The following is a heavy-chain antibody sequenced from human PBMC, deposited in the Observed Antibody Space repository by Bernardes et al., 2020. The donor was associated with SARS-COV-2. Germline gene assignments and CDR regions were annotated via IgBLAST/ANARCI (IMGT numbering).Heavy chain of an antibody. D-gene: IGHD2-2*01. V-gene: IGHV3-33*01. J-gene: IGHJ6*02. CDR2: IWYDGSNK. Sequence: GGSLRLSCAASGFTFSSYGMHWVRQAPGKGLEWVAVIWYDGSNKYYADSVKGRFTISRDNSKNTLYLQMNSLRAEDTAVYYCASLAVVVPAASRPHCCGMDVWGQGTTVTVSS. CDR1: GFTFSSYG. CDR3: ASLAVVVPAASRPHCCGMDV.